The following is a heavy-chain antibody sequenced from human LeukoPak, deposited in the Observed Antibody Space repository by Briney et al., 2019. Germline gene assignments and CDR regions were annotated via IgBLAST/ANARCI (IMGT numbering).Heavy chain of an antibody. Sequence: SETLSLTCAVYGGSFSGYYWSWIRQPPGKGLEWIGEINHSGSTNYNPSLKSRVTISVDTSKNQFSLKLSSVTAADTAVYYCVRARGSGWYYYYGMDVWGQGTTVTVSS. CDR2: INHSGST. CDR1: GGSFSGYY. V-gene: IGHV4-34*01. CDR3: VRARGSGWYYYYGMDV. J-gene: IGHJ6*02. D-gene: IGHD6-19*01.